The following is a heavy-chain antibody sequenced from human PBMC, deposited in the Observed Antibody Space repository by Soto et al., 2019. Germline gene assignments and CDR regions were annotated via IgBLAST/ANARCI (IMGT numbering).Heavy chain of an antibody. V-gene: IGHV3-20*04. CDR2: ISGNGGST. J-gene: IGHJ6*02. D-gene: IGHD3-10*01. CDR3: AKDNGSGSYYDYYYGMDV. Sequence: GGSLRLSCSASGFTFSGHWIHWVRQTPRKGLEWVSGISGNGGSTGYGDSVKGRFTISRDNAKNSLYLQMNSLRAEDTALYYCAKDNGSGSYYDYYYGMDVWGQGTTVTVSS. CDR1: GFTFSGHW.